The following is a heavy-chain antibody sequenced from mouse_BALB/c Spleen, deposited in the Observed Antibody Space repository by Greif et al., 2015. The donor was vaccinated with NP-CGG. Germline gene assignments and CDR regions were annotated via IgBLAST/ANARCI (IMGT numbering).Heavy chain of an antibody. V-gene: IGHV5-4*02. CDR1: GFTFSDYY. D-gene: IGHD2-1*01. CDR3: ARGDGNYNAMDY. Sequence: EVKLEESGGGLVKPGGSLKLSCAASGFTFSDYYMYWVRQTPEKRLEWVATISDGGSYTYYPDSVKGRFTISRDNAKNNLYLQMSSLKSEDTAMYYCARGDGNYNAMDYWGQGTSVTVSS. J-gene: IGHJ4*01. CDR2: ISDGGSYT.